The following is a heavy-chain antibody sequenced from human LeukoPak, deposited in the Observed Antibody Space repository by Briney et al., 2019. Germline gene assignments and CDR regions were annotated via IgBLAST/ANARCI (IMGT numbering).Heavy chain of an antibody. CDR3: ARHDSSGPYNAFDV. J-gene: IGHJ3*01. CDR2: IYYSGST. V-gene: IGHV4-59*04. Sequence: PSETLSLTCTVSGGSISSYYWSWIRQPPGKGLEWIGYIYYSGSTYYNTSLKSRVTISVDTSKNQFSLKVSSVTAADTAVYYCARHDSSGPYNAFDVWGQGTMVTVSS. D-gene: IGHD3-22*01. CDR1: GGSISSYY.